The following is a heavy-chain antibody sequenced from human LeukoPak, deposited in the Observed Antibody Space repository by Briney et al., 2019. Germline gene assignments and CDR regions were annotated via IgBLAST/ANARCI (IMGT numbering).Heavy chain of an antibody. CDR1: GFTFSSYA. J-gene: IGHJ6*03. Sequence: PGGSLRLSCAASGFTFSSYAMHWVRQAPGKGLEYVSAISSNGGSTYYANSVKGRFTISRDNSKNTLYLQMGSLRAEDMAVYYCAREYVEMATIEVYYYYMDVWGKGTTVTISS. CDR2: ISSNGGST. V-gene: IGHV3-64*01. CDR3: AREYVEMATIEVYYYYMDV. D-gene: IGHD5-24*01.